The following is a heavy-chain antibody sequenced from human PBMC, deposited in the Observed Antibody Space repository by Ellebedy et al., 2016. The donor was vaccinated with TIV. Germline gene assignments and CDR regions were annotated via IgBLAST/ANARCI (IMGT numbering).Heavy chain of an antibody. D-gene: IGHD2-21*02. Sequence: PGGSLRLSCITSGFTFADYAMVWFRQAPGKGLEWVGFISSKRYGGRPEHAASLKGRFTISRDDSRSIAYPQMNSLQSEDTGVYYCTRNPRKGGDRYPFDFWGQGTLVTVSS. CDR3: TRNPRKGGDRYPFDF. CDR1: GFTFADYA. J-gene: IGHJ4*02. CDR2: ISSKRYGGRP. V-gene: IGHV3-49*03.